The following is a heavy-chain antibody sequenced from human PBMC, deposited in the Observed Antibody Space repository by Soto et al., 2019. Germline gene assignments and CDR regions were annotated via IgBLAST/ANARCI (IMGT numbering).Heavy chain of an antibody. J-gene: IGHJ5*02. CDR1: GGSISSSSYY. CDR3: ASHDQSYDFWSGQNWFDP. D-gene: IGHD3-3*01. Sequence: ASETLSLTCTVSGGSISSSSYYWGWIRQPPGKGLEWIGSIYYSGSTYYNPSLKSRVTISVDTSKNQFSLKLSSVTAADTAVYYCASHDQSYDFWSGQNWFDPWGQGTLVTVSS. CDR2: IYYSGST. V-gene: IGHV4-39*01.